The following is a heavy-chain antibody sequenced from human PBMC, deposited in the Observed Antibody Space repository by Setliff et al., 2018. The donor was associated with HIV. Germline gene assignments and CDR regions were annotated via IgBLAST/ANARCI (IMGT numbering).Heavy chain of an antibody. D-gene: IGHD5-12*01. V-gene: IGHV4-59*11. CDR3: ARGDGYRGNDAYYDTGLDV. CDR2: IYSTGST. J-gene: IGHJ6*02. CDR1: GASISSHY. Sequence: SETLSLTCTVSGASISSHYWSWIRQSPGREREWIGYIYSTGSTNYNPSLQSRVSISMDASKNKFSLKVTSVTAADTAVYYCARGDGYRGNDAYYDTGLDVWGQGITVTVSS.